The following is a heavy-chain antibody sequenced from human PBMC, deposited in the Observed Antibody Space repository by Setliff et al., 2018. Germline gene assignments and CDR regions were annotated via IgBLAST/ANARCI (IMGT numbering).Heavy chain of an antibody. CDR3: TRLTSYDFWSGYPYYYYMDV. CDR2: IRSKAYGGTT. CDR1: GFTFSSYA. J-gene: IGHJ6*03. Sequence: PGESLKISCAASGFTFSSYAMSWVRQAPGKGLEWVGFIRSKAYGGTTEYAASVKGRFTISRDDSKSIAYLQMNSLKTEDTAVYYCTRLTSYDFWSGYPYYYYMDVWGKGTTVTVSS. V-gene: IGHV3-49*04. D-gene: IGHD3-3*01.